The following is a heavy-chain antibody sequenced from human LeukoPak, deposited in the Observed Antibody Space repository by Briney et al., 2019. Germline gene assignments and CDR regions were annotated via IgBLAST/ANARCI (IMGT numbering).Heavy chain of an antibody. V-gene: IGHV3-9*01. Sequence: GGSLRLSCAASGFTFDDYAMHWVRQAPGKGLEWVSGISWNSGSIGYADSVKGRFTVSRDNAKNSLYLQMNSLRAEDTALYYCAKAPRLLQLVFDYWGQGALVTVSS. D-gene: IGHD6-6*01. J-gene: IGHJ4*02. CDR1: GFTFDDYA. CDR3: AKAPRLLQLVFDY. CDR2: ISWNSGSI.